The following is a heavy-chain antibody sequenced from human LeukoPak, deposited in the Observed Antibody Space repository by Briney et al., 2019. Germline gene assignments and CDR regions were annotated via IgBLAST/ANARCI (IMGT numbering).Heavy chain of an antibody. CDR2: ISSSSSTI. D-gene: IGHD3-10*01. CDR1: GFTFSSYS. V-gene: IGHV3-48*04. CDR3: ARHMVRGVIITSWFDP. J-gene: IGHJ5*02. Sequence: GGSLRLSCAASGFTFSSYSMNWVRQAPGKGLEWVSYISSSSSTIYYADSVKGRFTISRDNAKNSLYLQMNSLRAEDTAVYYCARHMVRGVIITSWFDPWGQGTLVTVSS.